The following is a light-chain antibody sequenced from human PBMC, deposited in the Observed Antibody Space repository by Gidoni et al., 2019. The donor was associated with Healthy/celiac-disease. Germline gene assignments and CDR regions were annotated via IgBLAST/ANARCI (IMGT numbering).Light chain of an antibody. J-gene: IGKJ1*01. CDR1: QSVLYSSNNKNY. CDR2: WAS. Sequence: DIVMTQSPDSLAVSLGERATINCNASQSVLYSSNNKNYLAWYQQKPGQPPKLLIYWASTRESGVPDRFSGSGSGTDFTLTISSLQAEDVAVYYCQKYYSTPTFGQGTKVEIK. V-gene: IGKV4-1*01. CDR3: QKYYSTPT.